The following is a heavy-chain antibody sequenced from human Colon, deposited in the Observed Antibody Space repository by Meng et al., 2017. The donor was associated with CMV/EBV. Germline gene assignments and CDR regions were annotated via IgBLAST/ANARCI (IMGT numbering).Heavy chain of an antibody. CDR1: GFSSDDFW. J-gene: IGHJ4*02. D-gene: IGHD1-1*01. V-gene: IGHV3-74*01. CDR3: LKLPPGY. Sequence: GQGGGAGGGLIQPGGSLRLSCVVSGFSSDDFWVDWVRQAPGKGPLWVSRIHSGGTSISYADSVKGRFTISGDNAKNTVYLQMNSLRDEDTAVYYCLKLPPGYWGQGTLVTVSS. CDR2: IHSGGTSI.